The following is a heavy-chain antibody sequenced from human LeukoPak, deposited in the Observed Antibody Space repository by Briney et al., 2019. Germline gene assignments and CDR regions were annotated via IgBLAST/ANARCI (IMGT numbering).Heavy chain of an antibody. CDR2: ISGSGGST. CDR1: GFTFSSYA. D-gene: IGHD3-9*01. V-gene: IGHV3-23*01. CDR3: ARVLRYFDWLGAFDI. J-gene: IGHJ3*02. Sequence: GGSLRLSCAASGFTFSSYAMSWVRQAPGKGLEWVSAISGSGGSTYYADSVKGRFTISRDNSKNTLYLQMNSLRAEDTAVYYCARVLRYFDWLGAFDIWGQGTMVTVSS.